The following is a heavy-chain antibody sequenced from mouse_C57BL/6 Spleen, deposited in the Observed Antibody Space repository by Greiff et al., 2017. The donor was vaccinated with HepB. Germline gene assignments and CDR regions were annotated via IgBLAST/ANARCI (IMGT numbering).Heavy chain of an antibody. CDR2: IDPSDSYT. CDR1: GYTFTSYW. Sequence: QSCKASGYTFTSYWMHWVKQRPGQGLEWIGEIDPSDSYTNYNQKFKGKSTLTVDKSSSTAYMQLSSLTSEDSAVYYCARRSDYDGFAYWGQGTLVTVSA. V-gene: IGHV1-69*01. D-gene: IGHD2-4*01. CDR3: ARRSDYDGFAY. J-gene: IGHJ3*01.